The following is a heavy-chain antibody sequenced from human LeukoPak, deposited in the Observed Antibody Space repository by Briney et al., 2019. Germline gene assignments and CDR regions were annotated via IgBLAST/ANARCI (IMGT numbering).Heavy chain of an antibody. J-gene: IGHJ3*02. CDR2: ISGSGGST. V-gene: IGHV3-23*01. D-gene: IGHD5-18*01. Sequence: PGGSLRLSCAASGFTFSSYAMSWVRQAPGKGLEWVSAISGSGGSTYYADSVKGRFTISRDNSKNTLYLQMNSLRAEDTAVIYCARQNTALDAVEICGQGKLVTVSS. CDR3: ARQNTALDAVEI. CDR1: GFTFSSYA.